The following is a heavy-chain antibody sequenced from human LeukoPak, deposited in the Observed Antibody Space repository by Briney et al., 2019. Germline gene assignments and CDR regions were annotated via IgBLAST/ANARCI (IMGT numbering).Heavy chain of an antibody. CDR1: GYSFTSYW. CDR2: IYPGDSDT. J-gene: IGHJ6*02. D-gene: IGHD3-3*01. V-gene: IGHV5-51*01. CDR3: ASGVVTSGLGAYYYYGMDV. Sequence: NRGESLKISCKGSGYSFTSYWIGWVRQMPGKGLEWMGIIYPGDSDTRYSPSFQGQVTISADKSISTAYLQWSSLKASDTAMYYCASGVVTSGLGAYYYYGMDVWGQGTTVTVSS.